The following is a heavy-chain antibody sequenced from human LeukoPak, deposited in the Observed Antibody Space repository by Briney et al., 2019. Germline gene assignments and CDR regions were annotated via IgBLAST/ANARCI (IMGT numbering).Heavy chain of an antibody. CDR3: AGSSSWLTYFDY. D-gene: IGHD6-13*01. CDR1: GFTVSSNY. Sequence: GGSLRLSCAASGFTVSSNYMSWVRQAPGKGLEWVSVIYSGGSTYYADSVKGRFTISRDNSKNTLYLQMNSLRAEDTAVYYCAGSSSWLTYFDYWGQGTLVTVSS. V-gene: IGHV3-53*01. J-gene: IGHJ4*02. CDR2: IYSGGST.